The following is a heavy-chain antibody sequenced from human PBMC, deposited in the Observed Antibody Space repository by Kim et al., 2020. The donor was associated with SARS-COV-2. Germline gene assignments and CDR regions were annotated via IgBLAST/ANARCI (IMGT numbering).Heavy chain of an antibody. CDR2: INHSGST. V-gene: IGHV4-34*01. D-gene: IGHD1-7*01. J-gene: IGHJ6*03. Sequence: SETLSLTCAVYGGSFSGYYWSWIRQPPGKGLEWIGEINHSGSTNYNPSLKSRVTISVDTSKNQFSLKLSSVTAADTAVYYCARGRTGTTPPTRYYYYNYMDVWGKGTTVTVSS. CDR3: ARGRTGTTPPTRYYYYNYMDV. CDR1: GGSFSGYY.